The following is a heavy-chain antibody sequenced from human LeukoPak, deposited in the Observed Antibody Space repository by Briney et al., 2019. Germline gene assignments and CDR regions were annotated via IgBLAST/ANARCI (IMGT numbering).Heavy chain of an antibody. Sequence: PSETLSLTCAVYGGSFSGYYWSWIRQPPGKGLEWIGEINHSGSTNYNPSLKSRVTISVDTSKNQFPLKLSSVTAADTAVYYCARRLGSSSGWFDPWGQGTLVTVSS. CDR1: GGSFSGYY. CDR3: ARRLGSSSGWFDP. CDR2: INHSGST. J-gene: IGHJ5*02. V-gene: IGHV4-34*01. D-gene: IGHD6-6*01.